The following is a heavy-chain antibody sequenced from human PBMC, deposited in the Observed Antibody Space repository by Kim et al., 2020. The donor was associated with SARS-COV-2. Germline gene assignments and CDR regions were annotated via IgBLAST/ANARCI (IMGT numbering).Heavy chain of an antibody. CDR1: GGTFSSYA. CDR3: AAGGSGSYYTYFDY. V-gene: IGHV1-69*04. Sequence: SVKVSCKASGGTFSSYAISWVRQAPGQGLEWMGRIIPILGIVNYAQKFQGRVTITADKSTSTAYMELSSLRSEDTAVYYCAAGGSGSYYTYFDYWGQGTLVTVSS. J-gene: IGHJ4*02. CDR2: IIPILGIV. D-gene: IGHD3-10*01.